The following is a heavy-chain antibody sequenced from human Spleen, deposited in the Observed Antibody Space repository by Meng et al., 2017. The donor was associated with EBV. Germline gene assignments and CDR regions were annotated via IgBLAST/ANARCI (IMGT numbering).Heavy chain of an antibody. D-gene: IGHD6-13*01. V-gene: IGHV3-23*04. CDR3: AKATSSSSWLWGGFDY. CDR2: ISGSGGTT. J-gene: IGHJ4*02. CDR1: GFIFRSYA. Sequence: EVQLVESGGGLVQPGGSLRLSGAASGFIFRSYAMSWVRQAPGKGLEWVSVISGSGGTTYYADSVKGRFTISRDNSKNTLSLQMNSLRAEDTAVYYCAKATSSSSWLWGGFDYWGQGTLVTVSS.